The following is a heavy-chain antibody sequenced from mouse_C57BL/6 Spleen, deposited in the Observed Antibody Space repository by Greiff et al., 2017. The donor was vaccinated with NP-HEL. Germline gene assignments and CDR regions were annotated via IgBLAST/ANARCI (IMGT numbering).Heavy chain of an antibody. CDR3: ARGVYDGYYEYFDV. CDR1: GFHIKNTY. D-gene: IGHD2-3*01. Sequence: EVKLMESVAELVRPGASVKLSCTASGFHIKNTYMHWVKQMPEQGLEWIGRIDPANGNTKYAPTFQGKATITADTSSNTAYLQLSSLTSEDTAIYYCARGVYDGYYEYFDVWGTGTTVTVSS. CDR2: IDPANGNT. J-gene: IGHJ1*03. V-gene: IGHV14-3*01.